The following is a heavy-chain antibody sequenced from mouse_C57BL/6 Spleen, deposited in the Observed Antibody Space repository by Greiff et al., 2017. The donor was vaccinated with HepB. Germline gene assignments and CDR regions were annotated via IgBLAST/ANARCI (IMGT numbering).Heavy chain of an antibody. J-gene: IGHJ4*01. CDR2: ISDGGSYT. Sequence: EVKLMESGGGLVKPGGSLKLSCAASGFTFSSYAMSWVRQTPEKRLEWVATISDGGSYTYYPDNVKGRFTISRDNAKNNLFLQMTSLRSEDTAMYYCARRGIPTGYYYAMDYWGQGTSVTVSS. CDR1: GFTFSSYA. CDR3: ARRGIPTGYYYAMDY. V-gene: IGHV5-4*03.